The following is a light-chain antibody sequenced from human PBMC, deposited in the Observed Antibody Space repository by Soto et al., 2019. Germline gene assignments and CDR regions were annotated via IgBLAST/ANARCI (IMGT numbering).Light chain of an antibody. V-gene: IGKV2D-29*01. J-gene: IGKJ4*01. CDR1: QSLLHSDVKTY. Sequence: IVMTQTPLSLSVTPGQPASISCRSSQSLLHSDVKTYLYWYLQKTGQPPQLLIYAVSNRFSGVPDRFSGSGSGTDFTLRISRVEAEDVGLYYGMQSIQLQLTFGGGTKVEIK. CDR3: MQSIQLQLT. CDR2: AVS.